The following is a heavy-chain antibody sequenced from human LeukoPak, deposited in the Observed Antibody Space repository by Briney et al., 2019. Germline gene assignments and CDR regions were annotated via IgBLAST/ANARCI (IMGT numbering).Heavy chain of an antibody. CDR2: INQDGTDK. CDR1: GFTFTTYW. Sequence: GGSLRLSCAASGFTFTTYWMSWIRQAPGKGLEWVANINQDGTDKYYVDSVKGRFTFSRDNAQNSLYLQMSSLRVEDTAVYYCARARDDSSGYYLYYFDYWGQGTLVTVSS. D-gene: IGHD3-22*01. V-gene: IGHV3-7*03. J-gene: IGHJ4*02. CDR3: ARARDDSSGYYLYYFDY.